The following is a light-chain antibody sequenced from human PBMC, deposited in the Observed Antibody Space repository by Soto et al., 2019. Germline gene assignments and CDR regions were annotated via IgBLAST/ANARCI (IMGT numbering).Light chain of an antibody. CDR2: EVN. CDR1: SNDIGGYDY. Sequence: QSVLTQPASVSGSPGQSITISCTGTSNDIGGYDYVSWYQQHPGKAPRLILFEVNSRPSGVSNRFSGSKSGNTASLTISGLQAEDEADYYCASYTSSSVLDVFGSGTKVTVL. CDR3: ASYTSSSVLDV. V-gene: IGLV2-14*01. J-gene: IGLJ1*01.